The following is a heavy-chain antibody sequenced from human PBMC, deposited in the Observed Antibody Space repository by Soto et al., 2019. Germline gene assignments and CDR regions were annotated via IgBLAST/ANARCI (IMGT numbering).Heavy chain of an antibody. V-gene: IGHV3-7*01. CDR3: ASVSYDILTCDFYYDYGMDF. CDR1: GFTFSSYW. J-gene: IGHJ6*02. CDR2: IKQDGSEK. Sequence: GSLILSCAASGFTFSSYWMSWVRQAPGKGLEWVANIKQDGSEKYYVDSVKGRFTISRDNAKNSLYLQMNSLRAEDTAVYYCASVSYDILTCDFYYDYGMDFWGQGTTVTVSS. D-gene: IGHD3-9*01.